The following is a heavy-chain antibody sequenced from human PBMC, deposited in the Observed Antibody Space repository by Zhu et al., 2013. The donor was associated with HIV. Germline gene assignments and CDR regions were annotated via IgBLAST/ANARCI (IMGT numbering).Heavy chain of an antibody. Sequence: QVQLVQSGAEVKKPGASVKVSCKASGYTFSNYGVAWLRQAPGQGPEWMGWINTDNGKTEYAQKFEGRVTLTADKSTRTVDMELTSLRSDDTAVYFCARLFAVLIFGEVLPGALDVWGQGTVVTVSS. V-gene: IGHV1-18*04. CDR2: INTDNGKT. D-gene: IGHD3-3*01. CDR1: GYTFSNYG. CDR3: ARLFAVLIFGEVLPGALDV. J-gene: IGHJ3*01.